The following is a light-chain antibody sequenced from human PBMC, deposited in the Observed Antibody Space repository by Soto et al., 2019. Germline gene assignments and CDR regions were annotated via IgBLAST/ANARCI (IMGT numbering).Light chain of an antibody. CDR1: QRIISW. Sequence: DIQMTQSPSTLSASVGDRVTITCRASQRIISWLAWYQQKPGKAPKLLIYDASSLESGVPSRFSGSGSGTEFTLTISSLQPDDFATYYCQQYNSYPWTFGQGTKVDI. CDR3: QQYNSYPWT. J-gene: IGKJ1*01. CDR2: DAS. V-gene: IGKV1-5*01.